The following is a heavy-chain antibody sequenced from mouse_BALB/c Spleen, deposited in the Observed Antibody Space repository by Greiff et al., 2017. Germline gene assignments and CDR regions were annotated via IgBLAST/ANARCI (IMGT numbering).Heavy chain of an antibody. Sequence: EVQLQQSGAELVRSGASVKLSCTASGFNIKDYYMHWVKQRPEQGLEWIGWIDPENGDTEYAPKFQGKATMTADTSSNTAYLQLSSLTSEDTAVYYCNAHYYGSSYEAYWGQGTLVTVSA. J-gene: IGHJ3*01. D-gene: IGHD1-1*01. CDR1: GFNIKDYY. CDR3: NAHYYGSSYEAY. CDR2: IDPENGDT. V-gene: IGHV14-4*02.